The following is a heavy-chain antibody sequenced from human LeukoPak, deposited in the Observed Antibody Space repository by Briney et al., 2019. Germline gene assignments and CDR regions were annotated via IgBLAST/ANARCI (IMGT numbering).Heavy chain of an antibody. D-gene: IGHD3-22*01. V-gene: IGHV3-30*04. Sequence: GGSLRLSCAASGFTFSSYAMHWVRQAPGKGLEWVAVISYDGSNKYYADSVKGRFTISRDNSKNTLYLQMNSLGAEDTAVYYCARDTYYDSSGYTEYYFDYWGQGTLVTVSS. CDR1: GFTFSSYA. CDR3: ARDTYYDSSGYTEYYFDY. J-gene: IGHJ4*02. CDR2: ISYDGSNK.